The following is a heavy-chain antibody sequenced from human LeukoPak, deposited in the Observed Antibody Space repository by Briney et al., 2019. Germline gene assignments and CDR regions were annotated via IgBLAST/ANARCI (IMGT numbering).Heavy chain of an antibody. D-gene: IGHD6-13*01. CDR2: INHSGST. V-gene: IGHV4-34*01. CDR1: GGSFSGYY. CDR3: ARVQLKCLGRYYFDY. J-gene: IGHJ4*02. Sequence: SETLSLTCAVYGGSFSGYYWSWIRQPPGKGLEWIGEINHSGSTNYNPSLKSRVTISVDTSKNQFSLKLSSVTAADTAVYYCARVQLKCLGRYYFDYWGQGTLVTVSS.